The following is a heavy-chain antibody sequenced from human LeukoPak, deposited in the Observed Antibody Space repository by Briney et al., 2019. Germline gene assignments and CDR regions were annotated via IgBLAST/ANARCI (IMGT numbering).Heavy chain of an antibody. J-gene: IGHJ4*02. V-gene: IGHV4-34*01. D-gene: IGHD3-3*01. Sequence: SETLSLTCAVYGGSFSGYYWSRIRQPPGKGLEWIGEINHSGSTNYNPSLKSRVTISVDTSKNQFSLKLSSVTAADTAVYYCARSMGGFGVVTPFDYWGQGTLVTVSS. CDR1: GGSFSGYY. CDR3: ARSMGGFGVVTPFDY. CDR2: INHSGST.